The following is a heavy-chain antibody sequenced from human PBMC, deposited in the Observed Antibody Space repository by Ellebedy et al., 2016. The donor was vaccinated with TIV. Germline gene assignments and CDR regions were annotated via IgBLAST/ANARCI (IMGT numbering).Heavy chain of an antibody. D-gene: IGHD6-19*01. J-gene: IGHJ5*02. CDR2: INGAADIT. V-gene: IGHV3-23*01. CDR1: GFTFSSYA. Sequence: GGSLRLSCAASGFTFSSYAMTWVRQAPGKGLEWVSVINGAADITYHADSMKGRFTISRDNSKNTLYLQMNSLRAEDTAVYYCARMVYGSGWDGYFDPWGQGTLVTVSP. CDR3: ARMVYGSGWDGYFDP.